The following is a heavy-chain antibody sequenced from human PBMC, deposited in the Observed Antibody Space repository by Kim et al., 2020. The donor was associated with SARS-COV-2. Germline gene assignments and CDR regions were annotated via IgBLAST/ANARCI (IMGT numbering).Heavy chain of an antibody. Sequence: GGSLRLSCAASGFTFSNAWMSWVRQAPGKGLEWVGRIKSKTDGGTTDYAAPVTGRFTISRDDSKNTLYLQMNSLKTEDTAVYYCTTVSSGWPHEFPSWGQGTLVTVSS. J-gene: IGHJ4*02. CDR3: TTVSSGWPHEFPS. CDR1: GFTFSNAW. CDR2: IKSKTDGGTT. V-gene: IGHV3-15*01. D-gene: IGHD6-19*01.